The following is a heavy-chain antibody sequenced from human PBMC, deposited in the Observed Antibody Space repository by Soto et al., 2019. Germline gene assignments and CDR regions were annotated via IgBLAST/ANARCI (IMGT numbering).Heavy chain of an antibody. CDR2: IGTHADTT. J-gene: IGHJ3*02. CDR1: GFTFSTYA. V-gene: IGHV3-23*01. Sequence: EVQLLESGGGLVQPGGSLRLSCAASGFTFSTYALTWVRQAPGKGLEWVSSIGTHADTTYYVDSVKGRFSISRDNSKNPVYLQMSSLSAEDTAVYYCARPYVEVAVNEAFDIWGRGTMVTVSS. CDR3: ARPYVEVAVNEAFDI. D-gene: IGHD3-16*01.